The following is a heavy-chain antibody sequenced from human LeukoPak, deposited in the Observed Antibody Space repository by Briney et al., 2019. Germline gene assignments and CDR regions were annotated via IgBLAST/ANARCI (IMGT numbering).Heavy chain of an antibody. CDR2: ISYDGSNK. D-gene: IGHD3-10*01. V-gene: IGHV3-30-3*01. Sequence: PGGSLRLSCAASGFTFSSYAMHWVRQAPGKGLEWVAVISYDGSNKYYADSVKGRFTISRDNSKNTLYLQMNSLRAEDTAVYYCAREAGLWFGELSGAFDIWGQGTMVTVSS. CDR1: GFTFSSYA. J-gene: IGHJ3*02. CDR3: AREAGLWFGELSGAFDI.